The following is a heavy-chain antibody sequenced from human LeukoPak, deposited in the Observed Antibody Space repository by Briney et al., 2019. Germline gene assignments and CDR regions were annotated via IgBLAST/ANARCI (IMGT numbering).Heavy chain of an antibody. Sequence: GGSLRLSCAASGFTFSSHAMSWVRQAPGKGLEWVSGISGSGGSTYYADSVKGRFTISRDNSKQTLYLQMNSLSGEDTAIYYCASASGYSSGWPFDYWGQGTLVTVSS. CDR3: ASASGYSSGWPFDY. D-gene: IGHD6-19*01. V-gene: IGHV3-23*01. CDR2: ISGSGGST. CDR1: GFTFSSHA. J-gene: IGHJ4*02.